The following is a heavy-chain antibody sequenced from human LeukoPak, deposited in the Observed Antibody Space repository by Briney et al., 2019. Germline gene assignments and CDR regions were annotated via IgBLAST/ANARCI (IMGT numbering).Heavy chain of an antibody. CDR3: ATDQRYAFDY. CDR1: GFTFSSYA. J-gene: IGHJ4*02. D-gene: IGHD3-9*01. Sequence: GGSLRLSCAASGFTFSSYAMSWVRQAPGKGLEWISNIRTTAEGAKYAYYADSVKGRVTISRDDGKNTLYLHMNSLRDDDTAVYYCATDQRYAFDYWGRGILVTVSS. V-gene: IGHV3-48*02. CDR2: IRTTAEGAKYA.